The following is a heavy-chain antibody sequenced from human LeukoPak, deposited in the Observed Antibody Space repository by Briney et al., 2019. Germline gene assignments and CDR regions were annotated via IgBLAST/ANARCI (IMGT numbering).Heavy chain of an antibody. CDR2: IYYSGYT. J-gene: IGHJ6*03. CDR3: ARVVYSSGWYYYYYYMDV. Sequence: SETLSLTCTVSGGSISSYYWSWIRQPPGRGLEWIGYIYYSGYTNYNPSLKSRVTISADTSKNQFSLKLSSVTAADMAVYYCARVVYSSGWYYYYYYMDVWGKGTTVTVSS. CDR1: GGSISSYY. D-gene: IGHD6-19*01. V-gene: IGHV4-59*01.